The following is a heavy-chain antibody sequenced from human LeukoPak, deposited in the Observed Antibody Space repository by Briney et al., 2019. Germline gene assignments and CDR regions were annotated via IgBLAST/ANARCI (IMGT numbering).Heavy chain of an antibody. Sequence: PSETLSLTCTVSGDSMFDYYWTWIRQPPGKGLEWIGYMYYSGTPANYNSALGSRLTMSIDSSKNQFSLKLSSVTAADTAVYYCARRDSIDFWSGYYNYWGQGTLVTVSS. V-gene: IGHV4-59*08. CDR2: MYYSGTPA. CDR3: ARRDSIDFWSGYYNY. D-gene: IGHD3-3*01. J-gene: IGHJ4*02. CDR1: GDSMFDYY.